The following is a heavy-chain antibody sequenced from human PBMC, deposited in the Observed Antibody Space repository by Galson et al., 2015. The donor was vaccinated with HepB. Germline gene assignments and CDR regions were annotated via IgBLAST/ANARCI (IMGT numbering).Heavy chain of an antibody. Sequence: SLRLSCAASGFDFVRTTMNWVRQTPGKGLEWVSVIYSGGTTYYADSVKGRFTISRHNSKNTLYLQMNSLRAEDTAVYYCARDYYGSGSYPYEAFDIWGQGTMVTVSS. CDR3: ARDYYGSGSYPYEAFDI. CDR2: IYSGGTT. V-gene: IGHV3-53*04. D-gene: IGHD3-10*01. CDR1: GFDFVRTT. J-gene: IGHJ3*02.